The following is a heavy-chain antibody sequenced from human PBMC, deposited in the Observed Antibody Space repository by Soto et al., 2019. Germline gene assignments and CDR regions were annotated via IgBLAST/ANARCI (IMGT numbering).Heavy chain of an antibody. CDR1: GFTFSSYG. V-gene: IGHV3-33*01. CDR3: ARERRYCSSTSCYSWFDP. D-gene: IGHD2-2*02. J-gene: IGHJ5*02. CDR2: IWYDGSNK. Sequence: QVQLVESGGGVVQPGRSLRLSCAASGFTFSSYGMHWVRQAPGKGLEWVAVIWYDGSNKYYADSVKGRFTISRDNSKNTLYLQMNSLRAEDTAVYYCARERRYCSSTSCYSWFDPWGQGTLVTVSS.